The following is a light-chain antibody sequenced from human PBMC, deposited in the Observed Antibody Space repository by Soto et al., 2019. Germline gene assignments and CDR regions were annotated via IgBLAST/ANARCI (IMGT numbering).Light chain of an antibody. Sequence: DIQMTQSPSSLSASVGDRVTITCRASQSITRFLNWYQQKPGKAPKLLIYAASTLQSGVPSRFSGSGSGTDFTLTISSLQPEDVAAYYCQQRSNWPPITFGQGTRLEIK. V-gene: IGKV1-27*01. CDR3: QQRSNWPPIT. CDR2: AAS. J-gene: IGKJ5*01. CDR1: QSITRF.